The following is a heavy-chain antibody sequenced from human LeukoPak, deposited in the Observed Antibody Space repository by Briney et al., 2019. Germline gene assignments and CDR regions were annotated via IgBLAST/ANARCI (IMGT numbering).Heavy chain of an antibody. CDR1: GFSFCVCA. D-gene: IGHD3-22*01. CDR2: ISYDGNNK. CDR3: VRGVTIYDSSGYFDY. Sequence: GGPLRLSCAASGFSFCVCAMHWLRQAPGKGLEWVATISYDGNNKHYTDSVEGRFTISRDNSKNTLYLQMNTLRVEDTAMYYCVRGVTIYDSSGYFDYWGQGTLVTVSS. J-gene: IGHJ4*02. V-gene: IGHV3-30-3*01.